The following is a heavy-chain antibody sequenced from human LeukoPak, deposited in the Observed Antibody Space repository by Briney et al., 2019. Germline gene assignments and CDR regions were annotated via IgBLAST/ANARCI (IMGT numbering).Heavy chain of an antibody. V-gene: IGHV3-9*03. CDR2: ISWNSYDI. CDR3: AKGVGTSYHYHMDV. CDR1: GFTFDEYA. Sequence: GWSLRLSXAASGFTFDEYAMHWVRQPPGKGLEWVSGISWNSYDIGYADSVKGRFTISRDNAKNSLYLQMNSLRAEDMALYYCAKGVGTSYHYHMDVWGKGTTVTVSS. J-gene: IGHJ6*03. D-gene: IGHD1-26*01.